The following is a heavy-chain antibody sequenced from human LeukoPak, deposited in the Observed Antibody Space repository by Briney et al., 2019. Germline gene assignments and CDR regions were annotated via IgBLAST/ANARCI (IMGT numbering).Heavy chain of an antibody. J-gene: IGHJ4*02. CDR2: IKQGGSYI. Sequence: GGSLRLSCAASGFTLINYWMGWARQAPGRGREWVANIKQGGSYIYCVDSVEGRFTISRDTAKDSLYLQMNSLRAEDTDVYYCARDRGHSGYDLYDYWGQGTLVTVSS. CDR1: GFTLINYW. CDR3: ARDRGHSGYDLYDY. V-gene: IGHV3-7*01. D-gene: IGHD5-12*01.